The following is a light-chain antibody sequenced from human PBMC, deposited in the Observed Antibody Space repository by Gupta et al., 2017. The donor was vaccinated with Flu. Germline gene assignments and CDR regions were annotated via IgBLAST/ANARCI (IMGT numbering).Light chain of an antibody. J-gene: IGKJ5*01. V-gene: IGKV3-11*01. CDR1: QSVKWY. Sequence: DRATLACRASQSVKWYLAGYQQKPGQPPRLLSYDASNRSTGIPARFSGSGSGTDFTLTISSLEPEDFAFYYCQQRDKGPLLTFGQGTRLEIK. CDR3: QQRDKGPLLT. CDR2: DAS.